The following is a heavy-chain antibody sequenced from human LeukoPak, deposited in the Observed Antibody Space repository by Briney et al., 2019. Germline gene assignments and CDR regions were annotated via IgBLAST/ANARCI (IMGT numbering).Heavy chain of an antibody. J-gene: IGHJ5*02. V-gene: IGHV4-39*07. CDR3: ARGITFGGVIVKDNWFDP. CDR1: GGSISSSSYY. CDR2: IYYSGST. D-gene: IGHD3-16*02. Sequence: PSETLSLTYTVSGGSISSSSYYWVWIREPPGKGLEWLGSIYYSGSTYYNPSLKSRVTISVDRSKNQFSLKLSSVTAADTAVYYCARGITFGGVIVKDNWFDPWGQGTLVTVSS.